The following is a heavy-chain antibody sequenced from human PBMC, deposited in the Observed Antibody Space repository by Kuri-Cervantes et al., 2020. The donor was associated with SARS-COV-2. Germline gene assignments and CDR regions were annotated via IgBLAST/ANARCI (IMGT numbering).Heavy chain of an antibody. D-gene: IGHD2-2*01. J-gene: IGHJ6*02. CDR2: INPNSGGT. CDR1: GYTFTSYG. CDR3: ARDLLDDLVVKSARRNYYYAMDV. Sequence: ALVKVSCKASGYTFTSYGISWVRQAPGQGLEWMGWINPNSGGTNSAQEFQGWVTMTRDTSISTVYMELSRLRSHDTAVYFCARDLLDDLVVKSARRNYYYAMDVWGQGTTVTVSS. V-gene: IGHV1-2*04.